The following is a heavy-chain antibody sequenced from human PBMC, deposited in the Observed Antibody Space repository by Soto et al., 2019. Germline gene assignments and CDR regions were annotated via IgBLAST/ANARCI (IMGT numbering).Heavy chain of an antibody. CDR2: ISTGGNTI. Sequence: VQLVESGGGLIQPGGSLRLSCAASGFTFNDYYMSWIRQAPGKGLEWVSYISTGGNTIKYADSVKGRFTISRDNAKNSLYLQMNSLRAEDTAVYYCARGGRFLEWSPNAYWGQGTLVTVSS. V-gene: IGHV3-11*01. J-gene: IGHJ4*02. CDR1: GFTFNDYY. CDR3: ARGGRFLEWSPNAY. D-gene: IGHD3-3*01.